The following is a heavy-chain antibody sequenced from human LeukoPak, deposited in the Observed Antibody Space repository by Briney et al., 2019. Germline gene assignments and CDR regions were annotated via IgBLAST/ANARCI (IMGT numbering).Heavy chain of an antibody. Sequence: PGGSLRLSCAASGFTFSNSAMNWVRQAPGKELEWVSIISGSGSNIYYADSVKGRFTISRGNSKNTPYLHMNSLRADDTAVYYCAKARFFSSGWGNAFDIWGQGIVVTVSS. CDR1: GFTFSNSA. V-gene: IGHV3-23*01. D-gene: IGHD6-19*01. J-gene: IGHJ3*02. CDR3: AKARFFSSGWGNAFDI. CDR2: ISGSGSNI.